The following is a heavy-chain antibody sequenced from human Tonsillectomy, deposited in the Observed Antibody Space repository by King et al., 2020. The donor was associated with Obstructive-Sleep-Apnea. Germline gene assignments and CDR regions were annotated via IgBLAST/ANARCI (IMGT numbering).Heavy chain of an antibody. CDR3: AREQVKHSLDY. V-gene: IGHV4-31*03. J-gene: IGHJ4*02. Sequence: VQLQESGPGLVKPSQTLSLICTVSGGSITSGYYYWTWIRQHPGKGLEWIGYIYHSGSTYYNPSLKSRLTISLDTSENQFSLSLRSVPAADTAVYYCAREQVKHSLDYWGQGTLVTVSS. D-gene: IGHD4-23*01. CDR2: IYHSGST. CDR1: GGSITSGYYY.